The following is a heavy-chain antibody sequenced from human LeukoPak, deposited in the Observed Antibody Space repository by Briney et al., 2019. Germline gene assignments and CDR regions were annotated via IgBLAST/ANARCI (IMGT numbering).Heavy chain of an antibody. CDR3: ARDPMNYYDSSGYYLDY. V-gene: IGHV3-30-3*01. Sequence: GRSLRLSCAASGFTFSSYAMHWVRQAPGKGLEWVAVISYDGSNKYYADSVKGRFTISRDNSKNTLYLQMNSLRAEDTAVYYCARDPMNYYDSSGYYLDYWGQGTLVTVSS. CDR1: GFTFSSYA. CDR2: ISYDGSNK. J-gene: IGHJ4*02. D-gene: IGHD3-22*01.